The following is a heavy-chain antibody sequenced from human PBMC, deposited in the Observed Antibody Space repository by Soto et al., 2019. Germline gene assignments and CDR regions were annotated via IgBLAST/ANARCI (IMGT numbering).Heavy chain of an antibody. CDR1: GGSISGGVGGLYY. D-gene: IGHD4-17*01. Sequence: QLQLRESGPGLVKPSETLSLTCTVSGGSISGGVGGLYYWSWIRQHPGKGLEWIGYIYDSGSTYYNPSLKSRVTVSVDTSKNHFSLRLSSVTAADTAVYYCAREVIPLTTDWYFDLWGRGTLVTVSS. CDR3: AREVIPLTTDWYFDL. J-gene: IGHJ2*01. CDR2: IYDSGST. V-gene: IGHV4-30-4*01.